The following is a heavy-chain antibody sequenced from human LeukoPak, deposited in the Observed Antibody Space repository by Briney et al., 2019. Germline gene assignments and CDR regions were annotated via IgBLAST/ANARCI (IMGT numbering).Heavy chain of an antibody. CDR3: ARVLNYYDSSGYYFSY. J-gene: IGHJ4*02. CDR2: ISSRSSYI. Sequence: GGSLRLSCAASGFTFSSYSMNWVRQAPGRGLEWVSSISSRSSYIYYADSVKGRFTISRDNAKNSLYLQMNSLGAEDTAVYYCARVLNYYDSSGYYFSYWGQGTLVTVSS. V-gene: IGHV3-21*01. D-gene: IGHD3-22*01. CDR1: GFTFSSYS.